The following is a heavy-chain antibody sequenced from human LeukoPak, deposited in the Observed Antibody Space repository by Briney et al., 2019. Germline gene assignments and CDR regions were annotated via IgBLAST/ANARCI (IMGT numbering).Heavy chain of an antibody. CDR2: IYYSGST. D-gene: IGHD1-26*01. CDR1: GGSISSYY. CDR3: ARRREGNWFDP. J-gene: IGHJ5*02. Sequence: SETLSLTCTVSGGSISSYYWSWIRQPPGKGLEWIGYIYYSGSTNCNPSLKSRVTISVDTSKNQFSLKLSYVTAADTAVYYCARRREGNWFDPWGQGTLVTVSS. V-gene: IGHV4-59*08.